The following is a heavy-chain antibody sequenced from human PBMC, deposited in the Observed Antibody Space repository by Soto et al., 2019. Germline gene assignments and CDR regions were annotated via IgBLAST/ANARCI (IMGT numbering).Heavy chain of an antibody. D-gene: IGHD3-22*01. Sequence: FSLAAICFGMGWIRQPPGKALEWLALIYWDDDKRYSPSLKSRLTITKDTSKTQVVLTMTNMDPVDTATYYCAHFYHKRYGVVIKLLASW. J-gene: IGHJ5*01. CDR1: FSLAAICFG. CDR3: AHFYHKRYGVVIKLLAS. V-gene: IGHV2-5*02. CDR2: IYWDDDK.